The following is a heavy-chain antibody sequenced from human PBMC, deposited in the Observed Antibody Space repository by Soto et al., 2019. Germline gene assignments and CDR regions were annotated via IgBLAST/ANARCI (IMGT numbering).Heavy chain of an antibody. Sequence: ASVKVSCKASGYTFTSYGISWVRQAPGQGLEWMGWISAYNGNTNYAQKLQGRLTMTTDTSTSTAYMELRSLRSDDTAVYYCASGGSYYYDSSGSAFDIWGQGTMVTVSS. CDR3: ASGGSYYYDSSGSAFDI. V-gene: IGHV1-18*01. CDR2: ISAYNGNT. D-gene: IGHD3-22*01. CDR1: GYTFTSYG. J-gene: IGHJ3*02.